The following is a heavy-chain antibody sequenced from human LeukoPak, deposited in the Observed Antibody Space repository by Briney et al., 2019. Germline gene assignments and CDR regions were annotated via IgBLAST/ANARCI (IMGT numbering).Heavy chain of an antibody. CDR2: INPSGGST. J-gene: IGHJ3*02. CDR3: ARGNYYDSSGRKDAFDI. V-gene: IGHV1-46*01. D-gene: IGHD3-22*01. Sequence: ASVKVSCKASGYIFTSYHIHWVRQAPGQGLEWMGIINPSGGSTNYAQKFQGRVTMTRDTSTSTVYMELSSLRSEDTAVYYCARGNYYDSSGRKDAFDIWGQGTMVTVSS. CDR1: GYIFTSYH.